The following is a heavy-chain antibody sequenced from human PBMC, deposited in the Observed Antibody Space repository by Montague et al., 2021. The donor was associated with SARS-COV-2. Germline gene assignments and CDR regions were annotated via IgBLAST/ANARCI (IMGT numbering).Heavy chain of an antibody. J-gene: IGHJ4*02. CDR1: GFTFRSYW. D-gene: IGHD3-10*01. CDR2: IRPDGTST. Sequence: SLRLSCAASGFTFRSYWMHWVRQVPGRGPVWVSRIRPDGTSTHYXASXKGRFIISRDNAKNTLSLEMTNLRVDDTAIYYCVRPLWFGDSDYYFEAWGQGTLVSVSS. V-gene: IGHV3-74*01. CDR3: VRPLWFGDSDYYFEA.